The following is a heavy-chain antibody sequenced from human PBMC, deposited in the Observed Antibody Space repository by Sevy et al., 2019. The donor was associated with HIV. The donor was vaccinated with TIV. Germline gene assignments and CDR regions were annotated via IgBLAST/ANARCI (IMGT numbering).Heavy chain of an antibody. CDR3: ARGAYYYDSIGYYLPQSYYYSMDV. D-gene: IGHD3-22*01. CDR2: ISSSSSTI. Sequence: GGSLRLSCAASGFTFSSYSMNWVRQAPGKGLEWVSYISSSSSTIYYADSVKSRFTISRDNAKNSLYLQMNSLRDDDTAVYYCARGAYYYDSIGYYLPQSYYYSMDVWRQGTTVTVSS. J-gene: IGHJ6*02. CDR1: GFTFSSYS. V-gene: IGHV3-48*02.